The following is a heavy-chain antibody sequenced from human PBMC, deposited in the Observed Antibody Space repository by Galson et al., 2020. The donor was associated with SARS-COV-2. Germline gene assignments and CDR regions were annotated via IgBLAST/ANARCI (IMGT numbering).Heavy chain of an antibody. Sequence: ASVKVSCKASGYNFIRNGISWVRQAPGQGLEWMGWNSPYNGNNKSAQKLQGRLMITTDTSTTTAYMELTGLTPDDTAMYYCATLRPETNYWGQGSLVTVSS. CDR1: GYNFIRNG. J-gene: IGHJ4*02. V-gene: IGHV1-18*01. CDR3: ATLRPETNY. CDR2: NSPYNGNN.